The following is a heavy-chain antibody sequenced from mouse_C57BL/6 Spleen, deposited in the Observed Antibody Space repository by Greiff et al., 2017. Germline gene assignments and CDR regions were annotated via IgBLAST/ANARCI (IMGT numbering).Heavy chain of an antibody. Sequence: SGPELVKPGASVKISCKASGYSFTGYYMNWVKQSPEKSLEWIGEINPSTGGTTYNQKFKAKATLTVDKSSSTAYMQLKSLTSEDSAVYYCARGSPLYFDVWGTGTTVTVSS. CDR3: ARGSPLYFDV. CDR1: GYSFTGYY. V-gene: IGHV1-42*01. CDR2: INPSTGGT. J-gene: IGHJ1*03.